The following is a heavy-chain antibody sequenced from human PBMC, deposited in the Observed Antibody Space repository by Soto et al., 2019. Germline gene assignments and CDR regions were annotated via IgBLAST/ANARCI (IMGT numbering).Heavy chain of an antibody. V-gene: IGHV1-69*13. D-gene: IGHD3-3*01. J-gene: IGHJ3*02. CDR1: GGTFSSYA. Sequence: SVKVSCKASGGTFSSYAISWVRQAPGQGLEWMGGIIPIFGTANYAQKFQGRVTITADESTSTAYMELSSLRSEDTAVYYCAGFYTAYDAFDIWGQRTMVTVSS. CDR2: IIPIFGTA. CDR3: AGFYTAYDAFDI.